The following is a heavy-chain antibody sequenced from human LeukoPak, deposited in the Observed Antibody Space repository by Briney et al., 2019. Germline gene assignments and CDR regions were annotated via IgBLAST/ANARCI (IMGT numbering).Heavy chain of an antibody. CDR2: INHSGST. CDR1: GGSFSGYY. D-gene: IGHD1-1*01. Sequence: SETLSLTCAVYGGSFSGYYWSWIRQPPGKGLEWIGEINHSGSTNYNPSLKSRVTISVDTSKNQFSLKLSSVTAADTAVYYCARLDNGNWFDPWGQGTLVTVSS. V-gene: IGHV4-34*01. J-gene: IGHJ5*02. CDR3: ARLDNGNWFDP.